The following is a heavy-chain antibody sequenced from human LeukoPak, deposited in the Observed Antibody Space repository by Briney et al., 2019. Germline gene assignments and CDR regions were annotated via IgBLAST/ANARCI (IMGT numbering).Heavy chain of an antibody. CDR3: AKNGGNSDLEY. J-gene: IGHJ4*02. Sequence: SGTLSLTCTVSGDSISSTGCWTWVRQPPGEGLEWIGEVYHSGATNYNPSLKSRVTMSVDKSKNQLSLKVNSVTAADTAVYYCAKNGGNSDLEYWGQGTLVTVSS. D-gene: IGHD4-23*01. CDR2: VYHSGAT. CDR1: GDSISSTGC. V-gene: IGHV4-4*02.